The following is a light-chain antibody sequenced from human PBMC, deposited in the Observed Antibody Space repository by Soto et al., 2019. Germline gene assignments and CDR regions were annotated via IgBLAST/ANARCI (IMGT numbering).Light chain of an antibody. CDR1: SSDIGYYNR. Sequence: QSALTQPPSVSGSPGQSVTISCAGTSSDIGYYNRVSWYQQPPGTAPKLMIYEVPNRPSGVPDRFSGSKSGNTASLTISGLQAEDEPHYHYNSYATYSRGVFGGGTKLTVL. V-gene: IGLV2-18*02. J-gene: IGLJ2*01. CDR2: EVP. CDR3: NSYATYSRGV.